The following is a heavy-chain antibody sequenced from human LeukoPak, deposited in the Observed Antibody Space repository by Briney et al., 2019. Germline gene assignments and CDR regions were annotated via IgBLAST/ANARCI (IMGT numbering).Heavy chain of an antibody. CDR3: AKDARGYHRPIDH. CDR2: IGGETNT. Sequence: PGGSLRLSCAASGYTFTDFAMNWVRQAPGKGLEWVSGIGGETNTDYADSVKSRFTISRDNSKNTLTLQMSSLRADDTAVYFCAKDARGYHRPIDHWGQGILVTVSS. CDR1: GYTFTDFA. J-gene: IGHJ4*02. V-gene: IGHV3-23*01. D-gene: IGHD3-22*01.